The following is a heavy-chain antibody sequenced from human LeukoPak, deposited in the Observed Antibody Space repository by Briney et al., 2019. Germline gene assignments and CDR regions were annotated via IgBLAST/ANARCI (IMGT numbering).Heavy chain of an antibody. CDR3: ARDGDYCGGDCYFGSDAFDI. CDR1: GGSISSSSYY. Sequence: SETLSLTCTVSGGSISSSSYYWGWIRQPPGKGLEWIGSIYYSGSTYYNPSLKSRVTISVDTSKNQFSLKLSSVTAADTAVYYCARDGDYCGGDCYFGSDAFDIWGQGTMVTVSS. J-gene: IGHJ3*02. V-gene: IGHV4-39*07. CDR2: IYYSGST. D-gene: IGHD2-21*01.